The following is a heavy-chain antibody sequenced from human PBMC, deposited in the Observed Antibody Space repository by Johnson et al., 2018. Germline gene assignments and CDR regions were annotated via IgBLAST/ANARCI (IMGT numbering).Heavy chain of an antibody. J-gene: IGHJ4*02. V-gene: IGHV3-66*02. D-gene: IGHD2/OR15-2a*01. CDR3: ARDVMFCLDY. CDR2: IYAGGIT. CDR1: GFSVSSNY. Sequence: VQLVESGGGFVQPGGSLRLSCAASGFSVSSNYMSWVRQAPGKGPEWVSLIYAGGITYYADPVKGRFPIARDVSKNTLYLQMNRLGVEDTAVYYCARDVMFCLDYWGQVTLVTGSS.